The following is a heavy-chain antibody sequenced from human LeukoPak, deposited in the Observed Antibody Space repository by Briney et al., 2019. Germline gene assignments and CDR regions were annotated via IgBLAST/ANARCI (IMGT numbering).Heavy chain of an antibody. CDR3: AIEGTFDI. CDR1: GFTFSSYG. CDR2: IRYDGSNK. V-gene: IGHV3-30*02. J-gene: IGHJ3*02. Sequence: GGSLRLSCAASGFTFSSYGMHWVRQAPGKGLEWVAFIRYDGSNKYYADSVKGRFTISRDNAKKSLYLQMNSLRAEDTAVYYCAIEGTFDIWGQGTMVTVSS.